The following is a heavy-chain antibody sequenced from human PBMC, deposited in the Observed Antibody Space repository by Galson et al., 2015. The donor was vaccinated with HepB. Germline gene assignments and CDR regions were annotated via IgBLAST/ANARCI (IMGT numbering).Heavy chain of an antibody. CDR3: AKDRDYYGSGFDP. Sequence: SLRLSCAASGFTFSSYAMHWVRQAPGEGLEWVAVISDDGSKKYHADSVKGRFTISRDNSKNTLYLQMNSLRAEDTAVYFCAKDRDYYGSGFDPWGQGTLVTVSS. J-gene: IGHJ5*02. D-gene: IGHD3-10*01. CDR2: ISDDGSKK. V-gene: IGHV3-30-3*01. CDR1: GFTFSSYA.